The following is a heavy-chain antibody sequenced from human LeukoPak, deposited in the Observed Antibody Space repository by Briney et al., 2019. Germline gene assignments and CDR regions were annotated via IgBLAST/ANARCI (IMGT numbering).Heavy chain of an antibody. V-gene: IGHV3-23*01. D-gene: IGHD6-13*01. CDR1: GFTFSSYA. CDR3: AKVSSHQYYFDY. CDR2: ISGSGGST. Sequence: GGSLRLSCAASGFTFSSYAISWVRQAPGKGLEWVSAISGSGGSTYYADSVKGRFTISRDNSKNTLYLQMNSLRAEDTAVYYCAKVSSHQYYFDYWGQGTLVTVSS. J-gene: IGHJ4*02.